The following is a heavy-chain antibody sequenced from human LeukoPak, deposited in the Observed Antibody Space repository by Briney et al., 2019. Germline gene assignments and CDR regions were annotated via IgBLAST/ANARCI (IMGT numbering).Heavy chain of an antibody. D-gene: IGHD1-26*01. J-gene: IGHJ4*02. CDR3: ARWDLQLLAGFDC. V-gene: IGHV1-18*01. CDR1: GYTFTSYG. Sequence: ASVWVSCKASGYTFTSYGISWVRQAPGQGLEWMGWISAYNGNTNYAQKLQGIVTMTTDTSTSTAYMELRSLRSDDTAVYYCARWDLQLLAGFDCWGQRILVTVSS. CDR2: ISAYNGNT.